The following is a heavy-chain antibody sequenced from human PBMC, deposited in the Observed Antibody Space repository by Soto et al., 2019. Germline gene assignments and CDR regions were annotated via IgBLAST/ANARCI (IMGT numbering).Heavy chain of an antibody. Sequence: LRLSCAASGFPFSNAWINWVRQTPGTGLQWVGRVKSKTDGGSADYAAPVKGRFAVSRDDSKNIVYLQMNSVKIEDTGVYYCTTDSRTTMPEVRFDYWGHGTLVTVSS. CDR3: TTDSRTTMPEVRFDY. V-gene: IGHV3-15*07. D-gene: IGHD3-10*01. CDR1: GFPFSNAW. CDR2: VKSKTDGGSA. J-gene: IGHJ4*01.